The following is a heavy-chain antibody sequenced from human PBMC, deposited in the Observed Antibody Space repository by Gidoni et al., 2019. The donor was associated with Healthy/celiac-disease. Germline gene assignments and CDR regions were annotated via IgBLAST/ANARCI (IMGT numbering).Heavy chain of an antibody. J-gene: IGHJ6*02. Sequence: QVQLVQSGAEVKKPGSSVKVSCKASEGTFSSYAISWVLQSPGQGLEWMGGIIPIFGTANYAQKFQGRVTITADESTSTAYMELSSLRSEDTAVYYCARGAVPREVITFGGVIVPHYYGMDVWGQGTTVTVSS. CDR3: ARGAVPREVITFGGVIVPHYYGMDV. CDR1: EGTFSSYA. CDR2: IIPIFGTA. D-gene: IGHD3-16*02. V-gene: IGHV1-69*01.